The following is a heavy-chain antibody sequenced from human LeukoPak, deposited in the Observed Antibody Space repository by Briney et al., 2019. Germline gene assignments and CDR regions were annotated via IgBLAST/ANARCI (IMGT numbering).Heavy chain of an antibody. J-gene: IGHJ6*02. CDR3: ARAGSSLNYYYYGMDV. CDR2: IYHSGST. CDR1: GGPISSSNW. Sequence: PSETLSLTCAVSGGPISSSNWWSWVRQPPGKGLEWIGEIYHSGSTNYNPSLKSRVTISVDKSKNQFSLKLNSVTAADTAVYYCARAGSSLNYYYYGMDVWGQGTTVTVSS. D-gene: IGHD6-6*01. V-gene: IGHV4-4*02.